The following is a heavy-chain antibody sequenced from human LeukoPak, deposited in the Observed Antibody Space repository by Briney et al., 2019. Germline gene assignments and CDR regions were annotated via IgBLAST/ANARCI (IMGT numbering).Heavy chain of an antibody. Sequence: GGSLRLSCAASGFTFSNYAMTWVRLAPGKGLEWVSAITGNTANTYYADSVKGRFTISRDNSKNTVYLQMNSLRVEDTAVYYCARRYVSSNYYQCLGEWGQGTLVTVSS. CDR1: GFTFSNYA. D-gene: IGHD3-22*01. J-gene: IGHJ1*01. CDR2: ITGNTANT. CDR3: ARRYVSSNYYQCLGE. V-gene: IGHV3-23*01.